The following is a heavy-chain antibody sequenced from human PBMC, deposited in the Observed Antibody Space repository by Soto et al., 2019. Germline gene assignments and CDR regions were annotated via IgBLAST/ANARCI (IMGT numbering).Heavy chain of an antibody. Sequence: QLQLQESGPGLVKPSETLSLTCTVSGGSISSSSYYWDWIRQRPGKGLERIGSIYYSGSTYYNPSLKSRVTISVDTSKNQFSLKLSSVSAADTAVYYCARRLYYDSSGFEGGGMDVWGQGTTVTVSS. J-gene: IGHJ6*02. CDR1: GGSISSSSYY. CDR2: IYYSGST. D-gene: IGHD3-22*01. V-gene: IGHV4-39*01. CDR3: ARRLYYDSSGFEGGGMDV.